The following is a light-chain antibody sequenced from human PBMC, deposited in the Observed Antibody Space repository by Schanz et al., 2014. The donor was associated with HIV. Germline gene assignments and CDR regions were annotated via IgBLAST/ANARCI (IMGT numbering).Light chain of an antibody. CDR3: QQYGGSPKT. V-gene: IGKV3-20*01. J-gene: IGKJ2*01. CDR1: QSVTSNL. CDR2: GTS. Sequence: EIVLTQSPGTLSLSPGERAALSCRASQSVTSNLLAWYQQKPGQAPRLLIYGTSSRAPGIPDRFSGSGSGTDFTLTISRLEPEDVAVYYCQQYGGSPKTFGQGTKLEIK.